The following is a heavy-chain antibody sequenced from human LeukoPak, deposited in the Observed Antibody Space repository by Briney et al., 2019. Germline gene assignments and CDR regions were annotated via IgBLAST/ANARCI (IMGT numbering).Heavy chain of an antibody. CDR3: ARARGYCSSTSCRYYYGMDV. Sequence: ASVKVSCKASGYTFTGYYMHWVRQAPGQGPEWMGWINPNSGGTNYAQKFQGRATMTRDTSISTAYMELSRLRSDDTAVYYCARARGYCSSTSCRYYYGMDVWGQGTTVTVSS. D-gene: IGHD2-2*01. CDR1: GYTFTGYY. J-gene: IGHJ6*02. CDR2: INPNSGGT. V-gene: IGHV1-2*02.